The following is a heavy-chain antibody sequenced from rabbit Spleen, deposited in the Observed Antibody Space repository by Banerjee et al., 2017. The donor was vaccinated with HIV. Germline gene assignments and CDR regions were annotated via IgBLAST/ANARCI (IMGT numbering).Heavy chain of an antibody. CDR2: IDTSDGDT. D-gene: IGHD1-1*01. CDR3: ARNYVNAFDP. V-gene: IGHV1S40*01. Sequence: QSLEESGGGLVKPGASLTLTCKASGFSFSSGYDMCWVRQAPGKGLEWIACIDTSDGDTDYANWPKGRFTISKTSSTTVTLQMTSLTAADTATYFCARNYVNAFDPWGQGTLVTVS. CDR1: GFSFSSGYD. J-gene: IGHJ2*01.